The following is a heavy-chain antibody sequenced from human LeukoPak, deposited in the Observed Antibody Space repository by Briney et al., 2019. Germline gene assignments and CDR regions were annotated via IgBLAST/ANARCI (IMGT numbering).Heavy chain of an antibody. J-gene: IGHJ4*02. D-gene: IGHD5-24*01. CDR2: IYSGGST. Sequence: GGSLRLSCAASGFTFSTFAMIWVRQPPGKGLEWVSVIYSGGSTYYADSVKGRFTISRDNSKNTLYLQMNSLKAEDTAVYYCARGEITDYWGQGTLVTVSS. CDR3: ARGEITDY. CDR1: GFTFSTFA. V-gene: IGHV3-66*01.